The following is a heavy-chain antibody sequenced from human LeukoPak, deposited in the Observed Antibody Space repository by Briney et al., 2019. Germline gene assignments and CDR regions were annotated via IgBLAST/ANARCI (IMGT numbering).Heavy chain of an antibody. CDR2: IIPIFGTA. CDR1: GGTFSSYA. Sequence: ASVKVSCKASGGTFSSYAISWVRQAPGQGLEWMGGIIPIFGTANYAQKLQGRVTTTADESTSTAYMELSSLRSEDTAVYYCARSELYYYDSSGYLPHHYFDYWGQGTLVTVSS. D-gene: IGHD3-22*01. CDR3: ARSELYYYDSSGYLPHHYFDY. V-gene: IGHV1-69*13. J-gene: IGHJ4*02.